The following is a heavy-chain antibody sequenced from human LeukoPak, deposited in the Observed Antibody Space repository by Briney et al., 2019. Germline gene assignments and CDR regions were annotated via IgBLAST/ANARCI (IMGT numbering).Heavy chain of an antibody. Sequence: GGSLRLSCAASGFTFSNYWLSWVRQAPGKGLEWVANIKGDGSEELYVDSVKGRFAISRDNGKNSLYLQMNSLRAEDTAVYYCAAQYLPRRGVGDVFDIWGQGTLVTVSS. D-gene: IGHD3-10*01. CDR2: IKGDGSEE. CDR3: AAQYLPRRGVGDVFDI. V-gene: IGHV3-7*01. J-gene: IGHJ3*02. CDR1: GFTFSNYW.